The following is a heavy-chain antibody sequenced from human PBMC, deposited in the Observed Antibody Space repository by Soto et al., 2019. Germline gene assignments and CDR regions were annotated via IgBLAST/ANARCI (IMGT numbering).Heavy chain of an antibody. V-gene: IGHV3-23*01. Sequence: EVQLLESGGGLVQPGGSLRLSCAASGFTFSAYAMSWVRQAPGKGLEWVSAISINGGSTYYADSVKGRFTISRDKSKNTLSLQMNSLRAEDTARYYCVKVRQWELPLDYWGQGTLVTVSS. D-gene: IGHD1-26*01. CDR1: GFTFSAYA. CDR3: VKVRQWELPLDY. CDR2: ISINGGST. J-gene: IGHJ4*02.